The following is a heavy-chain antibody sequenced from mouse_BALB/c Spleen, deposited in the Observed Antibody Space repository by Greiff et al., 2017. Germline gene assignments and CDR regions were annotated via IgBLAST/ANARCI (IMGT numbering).Heavy chain of an antibody. CDR1: GFTFNTYA. V-gene: IGHV10-1*02. D-gene: IGHD2-4*01. J-gene: IGHJ4*01. CDR3: VRHYDDYYAMDY. CDR2: IRSKSNNYAT. Sequence: EVMLVESGGGLVQPKGSLKLSCAASGFTFNTYAMNWVRQAPGKGLEWVARIRSKSNNYATYYADSVKDRFTISRDDSQSMLYLQMNNLKTEDTAMYYCVRHYDDYYAMDYWGQGTSVTVSS.